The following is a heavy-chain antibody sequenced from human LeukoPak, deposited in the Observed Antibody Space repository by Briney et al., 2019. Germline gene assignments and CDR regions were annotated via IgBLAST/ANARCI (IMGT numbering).Heavy chain of an antibody. CDR1: GGSIGSSSFY. V-gene: IGHV4-39*02. D-gene: IGHD5-18*01. J-gene: IGHJ4*02. CDR3: TRSPGGNTAMIDY. Sequence: PSETLSLTCVVSGGSIGSSSFYWGWIRQPPGKGLEWLGSTFSSGRTSYSPSVESRTTISLDTSKNHFSLNLKSVTAADTAVYYCTRSPGGNTAMIDYWGQGALVTVSS. CDR2: TFSSGRT.